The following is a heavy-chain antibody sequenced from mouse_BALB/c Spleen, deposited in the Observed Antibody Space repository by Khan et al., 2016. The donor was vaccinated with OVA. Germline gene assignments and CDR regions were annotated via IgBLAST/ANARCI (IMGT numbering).Heavy chain of an antibody. V-gene: IGHV1-84*02. CDR3: AVGFDF. J-gene: IGHJ2*01. CDR1: GYTFTDYY. Sequence: QVRLQQSGPELVKPGASVKISCKASGYTFTDYYINWVKQKPGQGLEWIGWIHPGSANARYSEKFKGKATLTVDTSSSTAFMQLSSLTSEDTAVYFCAVGFDFWGQGTTLTVSS. D-gene: IGHD1-1*02. CDR2: IHPGSANA.